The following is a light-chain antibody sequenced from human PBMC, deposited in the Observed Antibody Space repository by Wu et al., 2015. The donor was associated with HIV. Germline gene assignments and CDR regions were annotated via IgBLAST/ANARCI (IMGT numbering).Light chain of an antibody. Sequence: AIRMTQSPSSLSASTGDRVTITCRASQGISSYLAWYQQKPGKAPKLLIYAASTLQSGVPSRFSGSGSGTDFTLTISCLQSEDFATYYCQSDRTFGQGTKVEIK. CDR3: QSDRT. J-gene: IGKJ1*01. V-gene: IGKV1-8*01. CDR1: QGISSY. CDR2: AAS.